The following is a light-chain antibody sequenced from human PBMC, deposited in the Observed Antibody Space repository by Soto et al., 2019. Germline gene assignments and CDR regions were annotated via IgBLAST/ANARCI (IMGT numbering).Light chain of an antibody. Sequence: QSALTQPPSASGSPGQSVTISCTGTSSDVGGYNYVSWYQQHPGKAPKLMIYEVSKRPSGVPDRFSGSKSGNTASLTVSGLQAEDEADYYCSSYAGSNNLIGSRTGINVVFGGGTKLTVL. CDR2: EVS. CDR1: SSDVGGYNY. J-gene: IGLJ2*01. CDR3: SSYAGSNNLIGSRTGINVV. V-gene: IGLV2-8*01.